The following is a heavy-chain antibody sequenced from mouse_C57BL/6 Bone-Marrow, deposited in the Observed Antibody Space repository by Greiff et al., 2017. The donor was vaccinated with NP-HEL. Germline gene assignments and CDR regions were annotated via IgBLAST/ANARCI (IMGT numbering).Heavy chain of an antibody. V-gene: IGHV1-26*01. J-gene: IGHJ2*01. Sequence: VQLQQSGPELVKPGASVKISCKASGYTFTDYYMNWVKQSHGKSLEWIGDINPNNGGTSYNQKFKGKATLTVDKSSSTAYMELRSLTSEDSAVYYCAREGFIVATDYWGQGTTLTVSS. CDR2: INPNNGGT. CDR1: GYTFTDYY. D-gene: IGHD1-1*01. CDR3: AREGFIVATDY.